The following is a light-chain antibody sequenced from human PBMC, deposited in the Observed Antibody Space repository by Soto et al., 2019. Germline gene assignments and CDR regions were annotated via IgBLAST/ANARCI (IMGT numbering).Light chain of an antibody. Sequence: ETVMTQSPATLSVSPGERATLYCRASKSVSTNLAWYQQRPVQAPRLLIYGASTRDAGIPGTFSGSGSGTEFTLTISSLQSEDFAVYYCQQYNNWPLTFGGGTKVEIK. CDR3: QQYNNWPLT. V-gene: IGKV3-15*01. CDR2: GAS. J-gene: IGKJ4*01. CDR1: KSVSTN.